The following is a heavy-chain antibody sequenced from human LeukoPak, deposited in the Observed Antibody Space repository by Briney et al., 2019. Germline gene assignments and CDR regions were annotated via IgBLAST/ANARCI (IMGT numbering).Heavy chain of an antibody. CDR1: GYTFTSYD. Sequence: ASVKVSRKASGYTFTSYDINWVRQATGQGLEWMGWMNPNSGNTGYAQKFQGRVTMTRNTSISTAYMELSSLRSEDTAVYYCARAAGLNQAEYFQHWGQGTLVTVSS. CDR2: MNPNSGNT. CDR3: ARAAGLNQAEYFQH. J-gene: IGHJ1*01. D-gene: IGHD1-14*01. V-gene: IGHV1-8*01.